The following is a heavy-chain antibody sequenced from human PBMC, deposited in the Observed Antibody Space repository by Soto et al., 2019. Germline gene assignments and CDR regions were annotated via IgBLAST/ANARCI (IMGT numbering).Heavy chain of an antibody. D-gene: IGHD2-2*01. CDR3: ALSTGGDYWYLDL. V-gene: IGHV4-31*03. Sequence: QVQLQESGPGLVKPSQTLSLTCTVSGASISSGGYYWSLIRQHPGKGLEWIGYIYYSGSTYYNPSLKSRVTISLDTYKNQFYLRLCSVTAADTAVFYCALSTGGDYWYLDLWGRGSLVTVSS. CDR2: IYYSGST. J-gene: IGHJ2*01. CDR1: GASISSGGYY.